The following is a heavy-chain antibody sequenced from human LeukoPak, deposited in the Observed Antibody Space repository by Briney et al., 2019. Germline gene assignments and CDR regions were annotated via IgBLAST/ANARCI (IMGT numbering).Heavy chain of an antibody. V-gene: IGHV1-8*02. J-gene: IGHJ4*02. D-gene: IGHD2-15*01. CDR3: ARAGGYCGRISCPYYFDY. Sequence: ASVKVSCKASGYTFTGYYMHWVRQATGQGLEWMGWMNPNSGNTGYAQKFQGRVTMTRNTSISTAYMELSSLRSEDTAVYYCARAGGYCGRISCPYYFDYWGQGSLVAVSS. CDR1: GYTFTGYY. CDR2: MNPNSGNT.